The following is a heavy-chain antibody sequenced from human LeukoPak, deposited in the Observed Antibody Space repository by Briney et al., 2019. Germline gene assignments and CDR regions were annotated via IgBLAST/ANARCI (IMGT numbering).Heavy chain of an antibody. Sequence: GGSLRLSCAVSGITLSNYGMHWVRQAPGKGLEWVAGISDTGGRTNYADSVKGRFTISRDNPKNTLYLQMNSLRAEDTAVYFCAKRGVVIRVILVGFHKEAYYFDSWGQGALVTVSS. V-gene: IGHV3-23*01. CDR3: AKRGVVIRVILVGFHKEAYYFDS. J-gene: IGHJ4*02. D-gene: IGHD3-22*01. CDR1: GITLSNYG. CDR2: ISDTGGRT.